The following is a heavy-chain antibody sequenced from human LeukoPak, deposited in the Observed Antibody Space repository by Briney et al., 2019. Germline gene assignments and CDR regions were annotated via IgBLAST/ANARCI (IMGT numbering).Heavy chain of an antibody. J-gene: IGHJ4*01. Sequence: GGSLRLSCAASGFTFSNYEMNWVRQAPGKGLEWVAVISYDGSNKYYADSVKGRFTISRDNSKNTLYLQMNSLRAEDTAVYYCANVVGSTHYWGQGTLVTVSS. CDR3: ANVVGSTHY. CDR1: GFTFSNYE. V-gene: IGHV3-30*18. D-gene: IGHD3-10*01. CDR2: ISYDGSNK.